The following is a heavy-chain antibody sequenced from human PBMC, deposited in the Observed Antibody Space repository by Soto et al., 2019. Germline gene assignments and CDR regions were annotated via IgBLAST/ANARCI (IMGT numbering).Heavy chain of an antibody. J-gene: IGHJ5*02. Sequence: ASVKVSCKASGYTFTSSGISRVRQAPGQGLEWMGWISAYNGNTNYAQKLQGRVTMTTDTSTSTAYMELRSLRSDDTAVYYCATYVDRQENWFDPWGQGTLVTVSS. CDR3: ATYVDRQENWFDP. CDR1: GYTFTSSG. D-gene: IGHD5-12*01. CDR2: ISAYNGNT. V-gene: IGHV1-18*01.